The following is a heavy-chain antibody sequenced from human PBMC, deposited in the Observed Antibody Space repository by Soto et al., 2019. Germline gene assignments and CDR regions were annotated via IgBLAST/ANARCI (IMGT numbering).Heavy chain of an antibody. CDR2: ISSSGSTI. CDR1: GFTFIDYY. CDR3: ARDLPYYDFWSGFSGYYYYGMDV. Sequence: GWSLRLSCAASGFTFIDYYMSWIRQAPGKGLEWVSYISSSGSTIYYADSVKGRFTTSRDNAKNSLYLQMNSLRAEDTAVYYCARDLPYYDFWSGFSGYYYYGMDVWGQGTTVTVSS. J-gene: IGHJ6*02. V-gene: IGHV3-11*01. D-gene: IGHD3-3*01.